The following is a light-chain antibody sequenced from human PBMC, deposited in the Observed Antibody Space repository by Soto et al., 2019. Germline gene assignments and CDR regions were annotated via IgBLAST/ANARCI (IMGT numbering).Light chain of an antibody. CDR3: QPRNYWLGFT. Sequence: ELVLTQSPAPLSLSPGERATLSCRASQSVSSYLAWYQQKPGQAPRLLIYDASSRATGITARFSGSGSGTDFTLTISSLETHAFAFSYYQPRNYWLGFTFGPGTKVDIK. J-gene: IGKJ3*01. V-gene: IGKV3-11*01. CDR2: DAS. CDR1: QSVSSY.